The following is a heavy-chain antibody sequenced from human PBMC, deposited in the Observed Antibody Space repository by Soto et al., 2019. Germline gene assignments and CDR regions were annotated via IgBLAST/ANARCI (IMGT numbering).Heavy chain of an antibody. Sequence: SETLSLTCTVSGGSISSYYWSWIRQPPGKGLEWIGYIYYSGSTNYAQKFQGRVTITADESTSTAYMELSSLRSEDTAVYYCARESKAPGGSYYALDAFDIWGQGTMVTVSS. V-gene: IGHV4-59*01. CDR2: IYYSGST. J-gene: IGHJ3*02. D-gene: IGHD1-26*01. CDR1: GGSISSYY. CDR3: ARESKAPGGSYYALDAFDI.